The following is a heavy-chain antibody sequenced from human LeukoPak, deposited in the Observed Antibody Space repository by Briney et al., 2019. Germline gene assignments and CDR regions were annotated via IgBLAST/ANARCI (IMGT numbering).Heavy chain of an antibody. V-gene: IGHV1-2*02. CDR3: ARDYYGSGSCSD. Sequence: ASVKVSCQSSGYTFTSYDINWVRQATGQGLEWMGWINRGGATNYAQNFQGRVTMTRDTFITTAYMELSRLTSDDTAVYYCARDYYGSGSCSDWGQGTLVTVSS. D-gene: IGHD3-10*01. CDR1: GYTFTSYD. J-gene: IGHJ4*02. CDR2: INRGGAT.